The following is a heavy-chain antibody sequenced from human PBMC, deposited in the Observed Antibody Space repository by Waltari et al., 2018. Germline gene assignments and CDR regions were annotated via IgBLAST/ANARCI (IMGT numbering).Heavy chain of an antibody. CDR3: SALGQQLVRPDY. V-gene: IGHV3-9*01. CDR1: GFTFDDYA. Sequence: EVQLVESGGGLVQPGRSLRLSCAASGFTFDDYAMHWVRQAPGKGLEWVSGISWNSGSIGYADSVKGRFTISRDNAKNSLYLQMNSLRAEDTALYYCSALGQQLVRPDYWGQGTLVTVSS. D-gene: IGHD6-13*01. CDR2: ISWNSGSI. J-gene: IGHJ4*02.